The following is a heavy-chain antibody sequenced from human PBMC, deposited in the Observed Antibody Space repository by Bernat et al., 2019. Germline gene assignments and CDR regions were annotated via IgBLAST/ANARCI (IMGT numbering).Heavy chain of an antibody. CDR2: IKRKSDGGTT. CDR3: TTLSTTKFSDGNRGVDY. D-gene: IGHD7-27*01. Sequence: EVQLVESGGGLEKSGGSLRLSCAASGFTFSNAWMNWVRQAPGKGLEWVGRIKRKSDGGTTDYAAPVTGRFTISTDDSKNTLYLQMNSLKTEDTAVYYCTTLSTTKFSDGNRGVDYWGQGALVTVSS. V-gene: IGHV3-15*07. CDR1: GFTFSNAW. J-gene: IGHJ4*02.